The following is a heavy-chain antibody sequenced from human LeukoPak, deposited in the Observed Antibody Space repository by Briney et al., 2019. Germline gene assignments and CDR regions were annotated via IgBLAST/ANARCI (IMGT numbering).Heavy chain of an antibody. D-gene: IGHD6-19*01. Sequence: PAGSLRLACAAYGFTFSSYAMSWDRQAPGKGLEWVSAISGSGGSTYYADSVKGRFTISRDNSKTTLYQQMNSLRAEDTAVYYCHLEQWLTGDYYYGMDVWGQGTTVTVSS. V-gene: IGHV3-23*01. CDR1: GFTFSSYA. CDR3: HLEQWLTGDYYYGMDV. CDR2: ISGSGGST. J-gene: IGHJ6*02.